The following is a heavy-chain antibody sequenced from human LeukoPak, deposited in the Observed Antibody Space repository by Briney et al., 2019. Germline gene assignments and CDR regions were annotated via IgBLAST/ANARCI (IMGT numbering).Heavy chain of an antibody. J-gene: IGHJ3*02. V-gene: IGHV3-53*01. CDR3: ARALAGLDAFDI. CDR1: GFTVSSNY. D-gene: IGHD6-19*01. Sequence: ETGGSLRLSCAASGFTVSSNYMSWVRQAPGKGLEWVSVIYGGGTTYYADSVKGRFTISRDNAKNTLYLQMNSLRAEDTAVYYCARALAGLDAFDIWGQGTMVTVSS. CDR2: IYGGGTT.